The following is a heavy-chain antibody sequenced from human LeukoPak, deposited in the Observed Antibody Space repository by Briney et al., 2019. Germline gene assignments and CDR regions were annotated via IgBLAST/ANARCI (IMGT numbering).Heavy chain of an antibody. D-gene: IGHD2-8*01. Sequence: PSETLSLTCTVSGGTISTYYWSWIRQPAGKGLEWIGRIYSSGSTNYNPSLTSRVTMSVDPAKNQFSVNLSSVTAADTAVYYCARKQCRTINCPVDYWGQGTLVTVSS. J-gene: IGHJ4*02. V-gene: IGHV4-4*07. CDR1: GGTISTYY. CDR3: ARKQCRTINCPVDY. CDR2: IYSSGST.